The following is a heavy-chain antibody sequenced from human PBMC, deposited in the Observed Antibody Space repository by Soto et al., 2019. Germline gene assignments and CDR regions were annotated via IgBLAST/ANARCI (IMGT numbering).Heavy chain of an antibody. CDR2: IYYSGST. CDR1: GASISSGDYY. CDR3: ARMGFNYGTVEV. V-gene: IGHV4-30-4*01. Sequence: PSETLSLTCSVSGASISSGDYYWSWIRQAPGKGLEWIGHIYYSGSTHYKASLKSRVTISVDTSKTQFSLNLTSVTAADTALYYCARMGFNYGTVEVWGQGTQVTVSS. D-gene: IGHD3-10*01. J-gene: IGHJ4*01.